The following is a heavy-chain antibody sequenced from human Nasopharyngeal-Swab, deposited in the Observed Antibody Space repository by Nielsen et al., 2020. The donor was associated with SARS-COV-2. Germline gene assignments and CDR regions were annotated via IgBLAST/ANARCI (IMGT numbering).Heavy chain of an antibody. V-gene: IGHV3-73*01. D-gene: IGHD4/OR15-4a*01. CDR1: GFVFRGSA. Sequence: GGSLRLTCAASGFVFRGSAIHWVRQASGKGLEWVGRIGGKAHNYATTYAASVKGRFTISRDDSKNTAFLQMDSLNTEDTALYYCTTDYYFDYWGQGTLVTVSS. J-gene: IGHJ4*02. CDR3: TTDYYFDY. CDR2: IGGKAHNYAT.